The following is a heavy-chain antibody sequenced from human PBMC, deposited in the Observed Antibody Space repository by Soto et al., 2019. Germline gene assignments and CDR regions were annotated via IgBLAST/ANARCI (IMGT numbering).Heavy chain of an antibody. CDR3: VRARSTDSRPDY. CDR1: GFTFSDYY. D-gene: IGHD3-22*01. J-gene: IGHJ4*02. CDR2: ITSSSSYI. V-gene: IGHV3-11*06. Sequence: PGGSLRLSCAASGFTFSDYYMTWIRQAPGKGLEWVASITSSSSYIYYEDSLKGRFTISRDNAKNSLFLQLDSLRAEDTAVYFCVRARSTDSRPDYWGQGTLVTVS.